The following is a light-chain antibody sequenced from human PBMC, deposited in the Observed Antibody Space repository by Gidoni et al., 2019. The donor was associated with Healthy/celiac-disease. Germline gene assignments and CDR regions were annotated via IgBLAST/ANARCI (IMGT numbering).Light chain of an antibody. CDR1: QSISSW. CDR3: QQYNSYSIT. Sequence: DIQMTQSPSTLSASVGDRVTITCRASQSISSWLAWYQQKPGKATKLLIYKESSLESGVPSRFSGSGSGTEFTLTISSLQPDDFATYYCQQYNSYSITFGQGTRLEIK. J-gene: IGKJ5*01. V-gene: IGKV1-5*03. CDR2: KES.